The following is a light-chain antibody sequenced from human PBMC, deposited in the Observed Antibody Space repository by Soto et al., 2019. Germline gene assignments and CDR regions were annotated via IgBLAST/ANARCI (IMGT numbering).Light chain of an antibody. V-gene: IGKV1-5*01. CDR2: DAS. J-gene: IGKJ1*01. CDR1: QSLGRE. Sequence: DIQMTQSPSPLSASGGDRVTITCRASQSLGRELAWYQQKPGKAPKVLIYDASSLKSGVPSRFSGSGSGTEFTLTIRSLQPDDFATYYCQRYNAYWAFGPGTKVDIK. CDR3: QRYNAYWA.